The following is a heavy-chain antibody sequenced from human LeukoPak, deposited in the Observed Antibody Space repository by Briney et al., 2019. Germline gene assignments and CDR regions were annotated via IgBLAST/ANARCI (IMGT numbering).Heavy chain of an antibody. CDR2: INPNRGGT. CDR3: AREVLAKNYGMDV. V-gene: IGHV1-2*02. D-gene: IGHD2-8*02. Sequence: ASVTVSFTASGYTFTDYYMHWVRQAPGQGREWMGWINPNRGGTNYAQKFQGRVTMTRDTTISTDYMELSRLRSDDTAVYYCAREVLAKNYGMDVWGQGTTVTVSS. CDR1: GYTFTDYY. J-gene: IGHJ6*02.